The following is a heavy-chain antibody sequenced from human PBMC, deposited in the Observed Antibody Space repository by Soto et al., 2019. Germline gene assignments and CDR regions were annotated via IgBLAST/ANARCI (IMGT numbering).Heavy chain of an antibody. D-gene: IGHD2-15*01. V-gene: IGHV4-4*02. CDR1: SGSISSSNW. CDR3: ERKGGLVAAIAGAFDL. CDR2: IYDSGST. J-gene: IGHJ3*01. Sequence: QVQLQESGPGLVKPSGTLSLTCAVSSGSISSSNWWSWVRQPPGKGLEWIGEIYDSGSTNYNPSLDRRVTISPGKSKNHVSLRLSSVTAAETAVYYCERKGGLVAAIAGAFDLWGQGTMVTVSS.